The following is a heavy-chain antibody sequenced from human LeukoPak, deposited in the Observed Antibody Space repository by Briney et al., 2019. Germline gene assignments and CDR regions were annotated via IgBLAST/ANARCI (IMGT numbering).Heavy chain of an antibody. Sequence: SETLSLTCAVYGGSFSGYYWSWIRQPPGKGLEWIGEINHSGSTNYNPSLKSRVTISVDTSKNQFSLKLSSVTAADTAVYYCARCPYDLLTGLSKWFFDLWGRGALVTVSS. CDR1: GGSFSGYY. D-gene: IGHD3-9*01. V-gene: IGHV4-34*01. J-gene: IGHJ2*01. CDR3: ARCPYDLLTGLSKWFFDL. CDR2: INHSGST.